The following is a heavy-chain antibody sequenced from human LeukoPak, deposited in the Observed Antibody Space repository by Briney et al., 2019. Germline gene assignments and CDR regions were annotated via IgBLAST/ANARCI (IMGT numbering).Heavy chain of an antibody. CDR3: ARMNCGGDCGPSGLEYFDL. CDR2: ISAYNGNT. Sequence: ASVKVSCKASGYTFTSYGISWVRQAPGQGLEWMGWISAYNGNTNYAQKLQGRVTMTTDTSTSTAYMELRSLRSDDTAVYYCARMNCGGDCGPSGLEYFDLWGRGTLVTVSS. D-gene: IGHD2-21*02. J-gene: IGHJ2*01. CDR1: GYTFTSYG. V-gene: IGHV1-18*01.